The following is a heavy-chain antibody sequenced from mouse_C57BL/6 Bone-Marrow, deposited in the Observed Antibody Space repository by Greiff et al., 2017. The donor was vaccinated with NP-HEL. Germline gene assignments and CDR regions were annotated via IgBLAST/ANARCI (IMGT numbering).Heavy chain of an antibody. D-gene: IGHD1-1*01. Sequence: EVKLMESGGGLVQPGGSLKLSCAASGFTFSDYYMYWVRQTPEKRLEWVAYISNGGGSTYYPDTVKGRFTISRDNAKNTLYLQMSRLKSEDTAMYYCARRDYYGSSPFAYWGQGTLVTVSA. V-gene: IGHV5-12*01. CDR3: ARRDYYGSSPFAY. CDR1: GFTFSDYY. J-gene: IGHJ3*01. CDR2: ISNGGGST.